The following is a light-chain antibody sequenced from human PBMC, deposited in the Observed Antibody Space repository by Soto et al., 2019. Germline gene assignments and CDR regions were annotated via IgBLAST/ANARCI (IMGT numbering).Light chain of an antibody. CDR1: NTGSRS. J-gene: IGLJ2*01. CDR2: DDT. Sequence: SYELTQPPSVSVAPGQTARITCRGDNTGSRSVHWYQQKPGQAPVLVVFDDTDRPSGIPERFSGSNSGNTATLTISGVEAGDEADYYCQVWERSSDVVFGGGTKVTVL. CDR3: QVWERSSDVV. V-gene: IGLV3-21*02.